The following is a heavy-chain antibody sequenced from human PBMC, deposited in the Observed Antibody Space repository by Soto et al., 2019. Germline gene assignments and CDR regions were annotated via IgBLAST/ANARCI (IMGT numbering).Heavy chain of an antibody. J-gene: IGHJ2*01. CDR3: ERESHDILTGPPWVWYFDL. CDR1: GGSFSGYY. CDR2: INDRGSI. Sequence: QVQLQQWGAGPLRPLETLSLTCGVSGGSFSGYYWAWIRQSPGKGLELIGEINDRGSINYNPSLKSRVSISVDTSKNHYSLNLRSVTAADTAVYYCERESHDILTGPPWVWYFDLWGRGTLVTVSS. V-gene: IGHV4-34*01. D-gene: IGHD3-9*01.